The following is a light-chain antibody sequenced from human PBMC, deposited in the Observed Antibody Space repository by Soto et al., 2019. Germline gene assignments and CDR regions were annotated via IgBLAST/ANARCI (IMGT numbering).Light chain of an antibody. Sequence: EIVLTQSPGTLSLSPGERATLSCRASQSVSSIYLAWYQQKPGQAPRLIIYGASSRATGIPDRFSGSGSGTAFTLTISRLEPEDFAVYYCQQYGSSPFGFGPGTKVDIK. CDR3: QQYGSSPFG. CDR2: GAS. CDR1: QSVSSIY. J-gene: IGKJ3*01. V-gene: IGKV3-20*01.